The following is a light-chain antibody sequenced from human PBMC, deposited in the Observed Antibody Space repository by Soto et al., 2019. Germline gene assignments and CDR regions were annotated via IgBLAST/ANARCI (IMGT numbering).Light chain of an antibody. CDR2: EVT. J-gene: IGLJ2*01. CDR1: SRNVGEYNY. Sequence: QSALTQPPSASGSPGRSVTISCTGTSRNVGEYNYVSWYQQHPAKAPKLVIYEVTKRPSGVPDRFSGSKSGNTASLTVSGLQAEDEADYYCASYAGSSTLVFGGGTKLTVL. CDR3: ASYAGSSTLV. V-gene: IGLV2-8*01.